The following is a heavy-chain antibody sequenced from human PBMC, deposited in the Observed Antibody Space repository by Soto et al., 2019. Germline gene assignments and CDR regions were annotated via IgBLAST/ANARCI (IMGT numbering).Heavy chain of an antibody. Sequence: PSETLSLTCTVAVGSISSYYLSWIRQPPGKGLEWIGYIYYSGSTNYNPSLKSRVTISVDTSKNQFSLKLSSVTAADTAVYYCARTAFGQLGGPDDFDYWGQGTLVTVSS. CDR1: VGSISSYY. CDR2: IYYSGST. V-gene: IGHV4-59*01. D-gene: IGHD3-16*01. CDR3: ARTAFGQLGGPDDFDY. J-gene: IGHJ4*02.